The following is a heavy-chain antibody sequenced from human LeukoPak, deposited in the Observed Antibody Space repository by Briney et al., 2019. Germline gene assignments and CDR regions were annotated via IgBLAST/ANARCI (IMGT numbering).Heavy chain of an antibody. CDR3: AKGLGFGIREGNGHDAFDI. J-gene: IGHJ3*02. CDR1: GFTFSSYA. Sequence: PGGSLRLSCAASGFTFSSYAMSWVRQAPGKGLEWVSAISGSGGSTYYADSVKGRFTISRDNSKNTLYLQMNSLRAEDTAVYYCAKGLGFGIREGNGHDAFDIWGQGTMVTVSS. CDR2: ISGSGGST. D-gene: IGHD3-10*01. V-gene: IGHV3-23*01.